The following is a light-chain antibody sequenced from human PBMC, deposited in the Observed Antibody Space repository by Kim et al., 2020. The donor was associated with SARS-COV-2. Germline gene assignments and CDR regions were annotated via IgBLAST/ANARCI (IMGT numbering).Light chain of an antibody. CDR3: LQHTSDPFT. CDR2: GAS. J-gene: IGKJ4*01. CDR1: QGISNY. V-gene: IGKV1-17*03. Sequence: AAGGDGVTITCRASQGISNYLAWFQQKPGKVPKRLIYGASALHSGVPSRFSGSGSGTQFTLTISSLQPEDFATYYCLQHTSDPFTFGGGTKVDIK.